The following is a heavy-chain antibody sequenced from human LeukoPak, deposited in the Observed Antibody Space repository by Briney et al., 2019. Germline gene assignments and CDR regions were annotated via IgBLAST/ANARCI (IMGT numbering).Heavy chain of an antibody. CDR2: ISTSSSYI. V-gene: IGHV3-21*01. CDR3: ARGADGVSSNSRGWFDP. Sequence: GGSLRLSCVASGITFSSYGMSWVRQAPGKGLEWVSSISTSSSYIYYADSVKGRFTISRDNARNSLYLQMNTLRAEDTAVYSCARGADGVSSNSRGWFDPWGQGTLVTVSS. CDR1: GITFSSYG. J-gene: IGHJ5*02. D-gene: IGHD2-15*01.